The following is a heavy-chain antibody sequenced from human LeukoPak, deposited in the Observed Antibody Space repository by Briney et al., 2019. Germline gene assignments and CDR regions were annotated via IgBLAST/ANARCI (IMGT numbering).Heavy chain of an antibody. CDR3: ARDRGPLYYDFWSGTWGMDV. CDR2: ISSSSSTI. V-gene: IGHV3-48*02. D-gene: IGHD3-3*01. Sequence: GGSLRLSCAASGFTFSSYSMNWVRQAPGKGLEWVSYISSSSSTIYYADSVKGRFTISRDNAKNSLYLQMNSLRDEDTAVYYCARDRGPLYYDFWSGTWGMDVWGQETTVTVSS. J-gene: IGHJ6*02. CDR1: GFTFSSYS.